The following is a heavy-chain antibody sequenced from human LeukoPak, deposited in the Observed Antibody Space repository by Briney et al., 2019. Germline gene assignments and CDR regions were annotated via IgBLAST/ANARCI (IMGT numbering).Heavy chain of an antibody. V-gene: IGHV4-38-2*01. D-gene: IGHD2-2*01. CDR1: GYSISTGRY. CDR2: IYHSGST. CDR3: ARSLSTAGIDY. Sequence: SETLSLTCAVSGYSISTGRYWGWIRQPPGKGLEWIGSIYHSGSTYYNPSLKSRVTISVDTSKNHFSLPLRSVTAADTAVYYCARSLSTAGIDYWGQGTLVTVSS. J-gene: IGHJ4*02.